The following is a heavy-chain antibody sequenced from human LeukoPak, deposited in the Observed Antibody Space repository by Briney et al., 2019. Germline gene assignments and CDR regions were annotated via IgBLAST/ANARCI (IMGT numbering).Heavy chain of an antibody. CDR1: GFTVSSNY. CDR2: ISGFGGST. D-gene: IGHD6-13*01. J-gene: IGHJ4*02. V-gene: IGHV3-53*01. Sequence: GGSLRLSCAASGFTVSSNYMSWVRQAPGKGLEWVSGISGFGGSTYYAPSVKGRLTISRDNFGNMLYLHLDSLRVEDTAIYYCARRSGSSWSSFDYWGQGALVTVSS. CDR3: ARRSGSSWSSFDY.